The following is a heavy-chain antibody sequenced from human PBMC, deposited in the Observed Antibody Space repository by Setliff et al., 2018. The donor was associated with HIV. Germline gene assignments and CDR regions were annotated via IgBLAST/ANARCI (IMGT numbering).Heavy chain of an antibody. V-gene: IGHV6-1*01. D-gene: IGHD6-13*01. CDR2: TYYRSKWYN. CDR3: ARGHSSLLSDAFDI. CDR1: GDSFSSSSTT. Sequence: SQTPSLTCAISGDSFSSSSTTLNWIRQSPSRGLEWLGRTYYRSKWYNDSAISVKGRMTINSETSKNYFSLQLHSVTPDDPAVYYCARGHSSLLSDAFDIWGPGTMVTVSS. J-gene: IGHJ3*02.